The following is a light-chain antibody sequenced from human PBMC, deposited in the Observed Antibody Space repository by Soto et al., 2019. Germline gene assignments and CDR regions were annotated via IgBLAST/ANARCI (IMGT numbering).Light chain of an antibody. J-gene: IGKJ4*01. Sequence: EIVMTQSPATLSVSPGERATLSCRASQSVNSNLAWYQQKPGQAPRILIYGASTRATAIPARFSGSGSGTEFTLTISSLQSEDFAVYYCQQYNDWPRTFGGGTKVGIK. V-gene: IGKV3-15*01. CDR3: QQYNDWPRT. CDR2: GAS. CDR1: QSVNSN.